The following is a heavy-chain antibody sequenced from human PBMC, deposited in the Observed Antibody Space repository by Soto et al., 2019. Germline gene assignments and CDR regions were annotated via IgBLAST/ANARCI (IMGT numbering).Heavy chain of an antibody. CDR3: ATSTGWPGFDF. D-gene: IGHD2-8*02. Sequence: QVQLQESGPGLVKPSETLSLTCSVSGGSISRYYCSWVRQPPGKGLEWIGHMHYSGNTRYNPSLKIRAPVSLDTAKTQFSLKLSSVTAADTAVYYCATSTGWPGFDFWGQGTLATVSS. J-gene: IGHJ4*02. V-gene: IGHV4-59*08. CDR2: MHYSGNT. CDR1: GGSISRYY.